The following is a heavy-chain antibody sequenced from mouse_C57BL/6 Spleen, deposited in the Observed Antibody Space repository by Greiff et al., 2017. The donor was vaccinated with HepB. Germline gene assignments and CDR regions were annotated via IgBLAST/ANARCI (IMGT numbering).Heavy chain of an antibody. J-gene: IGHJ3*02. CDR2: IDPSDSYT. CDR1: GYTFTSYW. V-gene: IGHV1-59*01. CDR3: AWPSL. Sequence: VQLQQPGAELVRPGTSVKLSCKASGYTFTSYWMHWVKQRPGQGLEWIGVIDPSDSYTNYNQKFKGKATLTVDTSSSTAYMQLSSLTSEDSAVYYCAWPSLWGQGTLVTVSA.